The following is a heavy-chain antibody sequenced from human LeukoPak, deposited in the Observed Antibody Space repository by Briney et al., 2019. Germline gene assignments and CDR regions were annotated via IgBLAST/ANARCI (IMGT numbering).Heavy chain of an antibody. D-gene: IGHD5-12*01. CDR2: IHYSGST. J-gene: IGHJ4*02. Sequence: SETLSLTCTISDGSISSYYWNWIRQSPGKGLEWIGHIHYSGSTHYNPSLQSRVSISIDTSKKHFSLNLRSVTAVDTAVYYCARWGHFDTSGYFVVDYWGQGTLVTVSS. V-gene: IGHV4-59*01. CDR1: DGSISSYY. CDR3: ARWGHFDTSGYFVVDY.